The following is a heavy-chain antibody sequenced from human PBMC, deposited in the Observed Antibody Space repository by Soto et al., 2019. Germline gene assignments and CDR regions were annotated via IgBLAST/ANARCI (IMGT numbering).Heavy chain of an antibody. V-gene: IGHV4-34*01. Sequence: QVQLQQSGAGLLKPSETLSLTCDVYGGSFSGYIWTWIRQTPGKGLQWIGQINHSGSANYNPSLKSRVTISVHTSNSQFSLELNSVTAADTAVYYCARGLSSGSHYSGGWYYFDSWGQGTQVTVSS. CDR1: GGSFSGYI. CDR2: INHSGSA. D-gene: IGHD1-26*01. J-gene: IGHJ4*02. CDR3: ARGLSSGSHYSGGWYYFDS.